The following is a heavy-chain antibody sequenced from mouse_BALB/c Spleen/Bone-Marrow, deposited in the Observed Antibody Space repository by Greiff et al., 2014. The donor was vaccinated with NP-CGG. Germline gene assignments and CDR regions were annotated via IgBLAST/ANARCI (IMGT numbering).Heavy chain of an antibody. Sequence: LVESGVELVKPGASVKLSCKASGNTFTSYDVNWVRQRPEQGLEWIGWIFPGDSTTKYNEKFKGKATLSTDKSSSTVHMQLSRLTSEDSAVYFCVRSRIRDWYFDVWGAGTTVTVSS. CDR2: IFPGDSTT. CDR1: GNTFTSYD. V-gene: IGHV1S56*01. J-gene: IGHJ1*01. CDR3: VRSRIRDWYFDV.